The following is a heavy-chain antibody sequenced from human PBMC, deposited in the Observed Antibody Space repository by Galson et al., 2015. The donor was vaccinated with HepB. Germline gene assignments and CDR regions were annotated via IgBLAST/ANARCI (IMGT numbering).Heavy chain of an antibody. J-gene: IGHJ2*01. CDR2: IWYDGSNT. CDR3: ARETVILNWSLDL. D-gene: IGHD3-16*02. Sequence: SLRLSCAASGFTFSRFGMHWVRQAPGKGLEWMGCIWYDGSNTHTADSVKGRFSISGDNSRNTLYLHMNSLRAEDTAVYYCARETVILNWSLDLWGRGTLVTVSS. CDR1: GFTFSRFG. V-gene: IGHV3-33*01.